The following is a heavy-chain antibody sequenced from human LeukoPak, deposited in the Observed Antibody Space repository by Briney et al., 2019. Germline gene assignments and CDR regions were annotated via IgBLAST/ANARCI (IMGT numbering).Heavy chain of an antibody. CDR1: GFTFSDYY. Sequence: KAGGSLRLSCAASGFTFSDYYMSWIRQGPGKGLEWVSYISSSGSTIYYADSVKGRFTTSRDNAKNSLYLQMNSLRAEDTAVYYCARDWPPPYYDILTGYPSNIGVDYWGQGTLVTVSS. CDR2: ISSSGSTI. V-gene: IGHV3-11*01. J-gene: IGHJ4*02. D-gene: IGHD3-9*01. CDR3: ARDWPPPYYDILTGYPSNIGVDY.